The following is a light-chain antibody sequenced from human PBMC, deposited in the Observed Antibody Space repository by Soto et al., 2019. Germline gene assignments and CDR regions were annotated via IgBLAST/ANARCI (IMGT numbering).Light chain of an antibody. CDR2: EVC. CDR3: NSYTSSGTLGV. V-gene: IGLV2-14*01. J-gene: IGLJ1*01. CDR1: SGDVGSYNR. Sequence: QSALTQPASVSGSPGQSITISCTGTSGDVGSYNRVSWYQQHPGKAPKLMIYEVCNRPSGVSNRFSGSKSGNTASLTISGLQAEDEADYYCNSYTSSGTLGVFGTGTKLTVL.